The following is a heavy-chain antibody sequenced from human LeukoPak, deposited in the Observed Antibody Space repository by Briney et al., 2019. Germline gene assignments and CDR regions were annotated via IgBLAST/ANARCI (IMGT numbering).Heavy chain of an antibody. CDR1: GYRLNELS. V-gene: IGHV1-24*01. CDR3: ATNTYNGYAIDS. Sequence: WASVKVSCKVSGYRLNELSIHWVRQGPGKGLEWMGGFDPEEGKTIYAQKLQGRVSMTEDTSTDAAFMELRSLRSEDTAVYYCATNTYNGYAIDSWGQGTLTTVSS. J-gene: IGHJ4*02. CDR2: FDPEEGKT. D-gene: IGHD5-12*01.